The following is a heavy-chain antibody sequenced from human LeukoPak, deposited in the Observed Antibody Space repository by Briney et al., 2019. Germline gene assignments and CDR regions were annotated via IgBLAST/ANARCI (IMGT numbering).Heavy chain of an antibody. J-gene: IGHJ4*02. V-gene: IGHV1-69*05. D-gene: IGHD6-19*01. CDR2: IIPIFGTA. CDR1: GRTFSSYA. CDR3: ASGLSIAVAGTVPFLFDY. Sequence: GSSVKVSCKASGRTFSSYAISWVRQAPGQGLEWMGGIIPIFGTANYAQKFQGRVTITTDESTSTAYMELSSLRSEDTAVYYCASGLSIAVAGTVPFLFDYWGQGTLVTVSS.